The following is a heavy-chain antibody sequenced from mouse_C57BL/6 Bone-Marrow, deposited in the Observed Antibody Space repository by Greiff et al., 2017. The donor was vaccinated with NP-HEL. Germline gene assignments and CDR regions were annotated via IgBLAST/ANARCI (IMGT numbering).Heavy chain of an antibody. CDR3: ARWTRRAY. CDR1: GYTFTSYW. V-gene: IGHV1-59*01. CDR2: IDPSDSYT. Sequence: QVQLQQPGAELVRPGTSVKLSCKASGYTFTSYWMHWVKQRPGQGLEWIGVIDPSDSYTNYNQQFKGKATLTVDTSSSTAYMQLSSLTSEDSAVYYGARWTRRAYWGQGTLVTVSA. J-gene: IGHJ3*01.